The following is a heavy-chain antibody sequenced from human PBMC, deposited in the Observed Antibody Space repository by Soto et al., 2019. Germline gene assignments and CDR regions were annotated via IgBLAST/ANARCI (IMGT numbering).Heavy chain of an antibody. CDR3: ARDGCGSASCYPWFDP. Sequence: GAPVKVACKASGGTLNIYTISWSRQAPGQGLEWMGRIIPTLGRADYAKKFQGRVTITADKSTSTAYMELSSLISAATAVYYCARDGCGSASCYPWFDPWGQGTLVTVSS. CDR1: GGTLNIYT. J-gene: IGHJ5*02. V-gene: IGHV1-69*08. D-gene: IGHD2-2*01. CDR2: IIPTLGRA.